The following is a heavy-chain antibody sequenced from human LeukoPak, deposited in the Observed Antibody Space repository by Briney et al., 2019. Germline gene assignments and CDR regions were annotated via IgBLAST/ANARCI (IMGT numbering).Heavy chain of an antibody. CDR1: GFTFSDYY. V-gene: IGHV3-11*01. CDR3: ARDRLGDYDHSGYYDK. J-gene: IGHJ4*02. Sequence: GGSLRLSCAASGFTFSDYYMSLLRQAPGKGLEWVAYICDSGRTVYYADSVKGRFTISRDNAKNSVYLQMNNLRAEDTAVYYCARDRLGDYDHSGYYDKWGQGTLVTVSS. D-gene: IGHD3-22*01. CDR2: ICDSGRTV.